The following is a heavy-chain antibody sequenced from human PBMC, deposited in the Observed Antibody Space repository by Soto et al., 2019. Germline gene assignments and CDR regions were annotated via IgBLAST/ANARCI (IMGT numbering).Heavy chain of an antibody. CDR3: AKNPVGGGYDPNWFDP. D-gene: IGHD5-12*01. V-gene: IGHV1-3*01. Sequence: GASVKVSCKASGYTFTSYAMHWVRQAPGQRLEWMGWINAGNGNTKYSQKFQGRVTITRDTSASTAYMELNSLTAEDAALYYCAKNPVGGGYDPNWFDPWGQGTQVTVSS. J-gene: IGHJ5*02. CDR1: GYTFTSYA. CDR2: INAGNGNT.